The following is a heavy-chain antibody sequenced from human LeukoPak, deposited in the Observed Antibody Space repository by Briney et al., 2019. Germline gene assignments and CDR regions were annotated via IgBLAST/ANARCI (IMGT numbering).Heavy chain of an antibody. CDR2: ISSSSSTI. CDR1: GSTFSSYS. D-gene: IGHD3-3*01. CDR3: ARGLLLWSGTHNWFDP. Sequence: PGGSLRLSCAASGSTFSSYSMNWVRQAPGKGLEWVSYISSSSSTIYYADSVKGRFTISRDNAKNSLYLQMNSLRAEDTAVYYCARGLLLWSGTHNWFDPWGQGTLVTVSS. J-gene: IGHJ5*02. V-gene: IGHV3-48*01.